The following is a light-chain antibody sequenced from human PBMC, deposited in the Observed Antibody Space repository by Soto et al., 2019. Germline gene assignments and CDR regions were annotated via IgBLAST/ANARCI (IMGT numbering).Light chain of an antibody. CDR3: GTWDTRLSGVV. CDR2: EVN. V-gene: IGLV2-8*01. CDR1: SSDVGGYNY. Sequence: QSALTQPPSASGSPGQSVAISCTGTSSDVGGYNYVSWYQQHPGKAPKLMIYEVNKRPSGVPDRFSGSKSGNTASLTVSGLQAEDEADYYCGTWDTRLSGVVFGGGTKLTVL. J-gene: IGLJ2*01.